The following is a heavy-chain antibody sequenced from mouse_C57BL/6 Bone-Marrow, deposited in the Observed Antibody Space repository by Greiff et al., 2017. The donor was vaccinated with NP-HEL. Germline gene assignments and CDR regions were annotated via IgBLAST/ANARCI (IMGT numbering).Heavy chain of an antibody. V-gene: IGHV1-55*01. CDR2: IYPGSGST. CDR3: ARYYSNYPY. J-gene: IGHJ3*01. D-gene: IGHD2-5*01. Sequence: VQLQQSGAELVKPGASVKMSCKASGYTFTSYWITWVQPRPGQGLEWIGDIYPGSGSTNYNEKFKSKATLTVDTSSSTAYMQLSSLTSEDSAVYYCARYYSNYPYWGQGTLVTVSA. CDR1: GYTFTSYW.